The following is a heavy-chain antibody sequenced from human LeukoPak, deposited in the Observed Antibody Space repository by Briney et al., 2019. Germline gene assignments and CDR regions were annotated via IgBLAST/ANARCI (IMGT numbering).Heavy chain of an antibody. D-gene: IGHD2-15*01. Sequence: GESLKISCKGSGYSFTSYWIGWVRQMPGKGLEWMGIIYPGDSDTRYSPSFQGQVTISADKSISTAYLQWSSLKASDTAMYYCARVGRYCSGGSHGHWFDPWGPGTLVTVSS. V-gene: IGHV5-51*01. CDR3: ARVGRYCSGGSHGHWFDP. J-gene: IGHJ5*02. CDR2: IYPGDSDT. CDR1: GYSFTSYW.